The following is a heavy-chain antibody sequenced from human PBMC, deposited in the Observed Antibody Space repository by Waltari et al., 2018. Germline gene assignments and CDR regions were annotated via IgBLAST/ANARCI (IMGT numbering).Heavy chain of an antibody. CDR3: ARRASSSSWPFDY. D-gene: IGHD6-13*01. J-gene: IGHJ4*02. Sequence: QLQLQESGPGLVKPSETLSLTCTVSGGSISSSSYYWGWIRQPPGKGLEWIGSIYYSGSTYYNPSLKSRVTISVDTSKNQFSLKLSSVTAADTAVYYCARRASSSSWPFDYWGQGTLVTVSS. V-gene: IGHV4-39*01. CDR2: IYYSGST. CDR1: GGSISSSSYY.